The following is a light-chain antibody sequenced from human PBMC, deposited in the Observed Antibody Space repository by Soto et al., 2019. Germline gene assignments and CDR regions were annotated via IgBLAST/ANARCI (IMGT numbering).Light chain of an antibody. CDR3: QQYYKWPLT. CDR1: QSLSSS. J-gene: IGKJ4*01. Sequence: EIVLTQSPGTLSLSPGERATLSCRASQSLSSSQLAWYQQKPGQAPRLLIHDASTRATGIPVRFSGSGSGTEFTLTISSLQSEDFAVYYCQQYYKWPLTFGGGTKVDIK. CDR2: DAS. V-gene: IGKV3-15*01.